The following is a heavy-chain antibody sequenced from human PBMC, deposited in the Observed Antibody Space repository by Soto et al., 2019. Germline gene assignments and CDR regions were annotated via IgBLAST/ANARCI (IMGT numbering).Heavy chain of an antibody. D-gene: IGHD4-17*01. V-gene: IGHV3-30*18. Sequence: QVQLLESGGGVVQPGRSLRLSCAASGFIFSSYGIHWVRQAPGKGLEWGAAISYDGSNKYYTDSVKGRFTISRDNSKNTLYLQMNSLRAEDTAVYYCAKDRTVTGCVQYDMDVWGPGTTVTVSS. CDR1: GFIFSSYG. J-gene: IGHJ6*02. CDR2: ISYDGSNK. CDR3: AKDRTVTGCVQYDMDV.